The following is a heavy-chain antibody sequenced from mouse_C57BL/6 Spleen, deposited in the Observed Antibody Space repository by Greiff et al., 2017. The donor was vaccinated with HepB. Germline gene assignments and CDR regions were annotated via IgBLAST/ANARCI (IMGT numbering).Heavy chain of an antibody. CDR2: IDPSDSYT. CDR3: ARGDYGSQFDY. Sequence: QVQLKQPGAELVKPGASVKLSCKASGYTFTSYWMQWVKQRPGQGLEWIGEIDPSDSYTNYNQKFKGKATLTVDTSSSTAYMQLSSLTSEDSAVYYCARGDYGSQFDYWGQGTTLTVSS. V-gene: IGHV1-50*01. J-gene: IGHJ2*01. D-gene: IGHD1-1*01. CDR1: GYTFTSYW.